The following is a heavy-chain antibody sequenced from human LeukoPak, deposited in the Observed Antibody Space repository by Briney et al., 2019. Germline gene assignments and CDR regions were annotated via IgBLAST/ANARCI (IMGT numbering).Heavy chain of an antibody. Sequence: GGSLRLSCAASGFTLSSYWMSWVRQAPGKGLEWVANIKEDGSEKYYVDSVKGRFTISRDNGKNSLYLQMNSLRAEDTAVYYCARTLAARHTSGYIDYWGQGTLVTVSS. D-gene: IGHD3-22*01. CDR1: GFTLSSYW. CDR3: ARTLAARHTSGYIDY. J-gene: IGHJ4*02. CDR2: IKEDGSEK. V-gene: IGHV3-7*01.